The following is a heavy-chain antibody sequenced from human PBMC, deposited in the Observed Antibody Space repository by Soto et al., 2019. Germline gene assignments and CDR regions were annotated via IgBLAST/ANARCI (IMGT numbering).Heavy chain of an antibody. CDR1: GFTFSTHA. CDR2: VSFDGSNK. D-gene: IGHD1-20*01. J-gene: IGHJ1*01. Sequence: QVQLVESGGGVVQPGRSLRLSCAASGFTFSTHAMHWVRQAPGKGLECVAIVSFDGSNKYYADSVKDRFTISRDNSKNTLYLQMSGLTPEDTAVYYCARDQTGITTTGGGRIEHWGQGTLVTVSS. V-gene: IGHV3-30-3*01. CDR3: ARDQTGITTTGGGRIEH.